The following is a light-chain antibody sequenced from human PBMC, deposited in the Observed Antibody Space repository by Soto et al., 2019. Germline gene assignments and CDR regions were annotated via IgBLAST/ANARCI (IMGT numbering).Light chain of an antibody. CDR1: SSNIGGNS. CDR2: DDN. Sequence: QSVMTQPPSVSAAPGPKVTISCSGSSSNIGGNSVSWYQQLPGTAPKLLIYDDNKRPSGIPDRFSGSKSGTSATLGITGFQTGDEAEYYCGSWDSSLSAYVFGTGTKLTVL. V-gene: IGLV1-51*01. J-gene: IGLJ1*01. CDR3: GSWDSSLSAYV.